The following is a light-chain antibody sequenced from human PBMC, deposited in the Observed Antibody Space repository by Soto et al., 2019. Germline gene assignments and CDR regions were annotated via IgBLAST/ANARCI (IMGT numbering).Light chain of an antibody. CDR1: QSVTTN. J-gene: IGKJ1*01. CDR3: QQYNNWPPWT. V-gene: IGKV3-15*01. Sequence: EVVMTQSPATLSVSPGERSTLACSASQSVTTNMAWYQQKPGQAPRHLIYGASTRATGIPARFSGSGSGTDFTLTISSLQSEDFAVYYCQQYNNWPPWTFGQGTKVDIK. CDR2: GAS.